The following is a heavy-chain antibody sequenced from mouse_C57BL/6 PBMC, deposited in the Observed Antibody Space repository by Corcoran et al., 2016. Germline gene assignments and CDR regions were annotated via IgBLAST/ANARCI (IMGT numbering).Heavy chain of an antibody. CDR3: ARSGYYCRSYDYFDY. J-gene: IGHJ2*01. Sequence: EVQLQQSGPELVKPGASVKMSCKASGYTFTDYNMHWVKQSHGKSLEWIGYINPNNGGTSYNQKFKGKATLTVNKSSSTAYMELRSLTSEDSAVYYCARSGYYCRSYDYFDYWGQGTTLTVSS. V-gene: IGHV1-22*01. CDR1: GYTFTDYN. D-gene: IGHD1-1*01. CDR2: INPNNGGT.